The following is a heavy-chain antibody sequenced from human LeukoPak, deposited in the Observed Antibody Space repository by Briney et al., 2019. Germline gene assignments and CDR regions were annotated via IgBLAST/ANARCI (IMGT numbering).Heavy chain of an antibody. Sequence: ASVKVSCKAFGYTFTSNYMHWVRQAPGQGPEWMGVISPSGGSTTYAQKFQGRVTLTRDMSTSTDYLELSSLRSEDTAVYYCARETNPGIAVAGTDYWGQGTLVTVSS. CDR2: ISPSGGST. D-gene: IGHD6-19*01. V-gene: IGHV1-46*01. CDR1: GYTFTSNY. CDR3: ARETNPGIAVAGTDY. J-gene: IGHJ4*02.